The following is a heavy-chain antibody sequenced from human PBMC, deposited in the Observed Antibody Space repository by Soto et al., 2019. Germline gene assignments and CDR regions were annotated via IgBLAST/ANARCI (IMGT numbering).Heavy chain of an antibody. CDR3: VRDKSPYSSGWHNRHFDY. CDR1: GFTFSSYA. J-gene: IGHJ4*02. D-gene: IGHD6-19*01. CDR2: ISYDGSNK. Sequence: QVQLVESGGGVVQSGRSLRLSCAASGFTFSSYAMHWIRQAPGKGLEWVAVISYDGSNKYYADSVKGRFTISRDNPKTLYLQMNSLRAEDTAVYYCVRDKSPYSSGWHNRHFDYWGQGTLVTVSS. V-gene: IGHV3-30-3*01.